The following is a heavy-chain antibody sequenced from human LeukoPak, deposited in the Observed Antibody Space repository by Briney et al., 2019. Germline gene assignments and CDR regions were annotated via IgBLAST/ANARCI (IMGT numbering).Heavy chain of an antibody. CDR1: GGSISSYY. V-gene: IGHV4-4*07. J-gene: IGHJ6*02. Sequence: SETLSLTCTVSGGSISSYYWSWIRQPAGKGLEWIGRIYTSGSTNYNPSLKSRVTMSVDTSKNQFSLKLSSVTAADTAVYYCARGGYQLPYYYYGMDVWGQGTTVTVSS. CDR2: IYTSGST. CDR3: ARGGYQLPYYYYGMDV. D-gene: IGHD2-2*01.